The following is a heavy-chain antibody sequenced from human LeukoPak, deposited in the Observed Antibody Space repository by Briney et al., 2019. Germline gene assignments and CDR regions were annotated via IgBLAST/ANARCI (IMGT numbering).Heavy chain of an antibody. CDR2: IKQDGSEK. J-gene: IGHJ4*02. V-gene: IGHV3-7*03. CDR3: AKDGGLWVSAHWGDS. Sequence: GGSLRLSCAASGFTFSSYWMSWVRQAPGKGLEWVANIKQDGSEKYYVDSVKGRFTVSRDNSKNTLFLQMNSLRAEDTAVYYCAKDGGLWVSAHWGDSWGRGTLVTVSS. CDR1: GFTFSSYW. D-gene: IGHD7-27*01.